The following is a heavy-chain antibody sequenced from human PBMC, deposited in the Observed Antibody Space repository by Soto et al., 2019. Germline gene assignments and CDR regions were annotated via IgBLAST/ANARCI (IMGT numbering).Heavy chain of an antibody. Sequence: QVQLVESGGGVVQPGGSLRLSCAASGFTFSSYGMHWVRQAPGKGLEWVAVIWYDGSNKYYADSVKGRFTISRDNSKNTLYVQMNSLRADDTDVYYCARSMAGLVAAHTSPTRDDFDIWGQGTMVTASS. CDR3: ARSMAGLVAAHTSPTRDDFDI. CDR1: GFTFSSYG. D-gene: IGHD6-6*01. V-gene: IGHV3-33*01. J-gene: IGHJ3*02. CDR2: IWYDGSNK.